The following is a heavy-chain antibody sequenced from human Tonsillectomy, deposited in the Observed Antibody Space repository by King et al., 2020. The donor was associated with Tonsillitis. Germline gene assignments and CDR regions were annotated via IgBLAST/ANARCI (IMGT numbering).Heavy chain of an antibody. CDR1: GFTFSHAW. D-gene: IGHD3-3*01. CDR2: IKSKTDGGTT. V-gene: IGHV3-15*01. Sequence: DVQLVESGGGLVKPGGSLRLSCAASGFTFSHAWMSWVRQAPGKGLEWVGRIKSKTDGGTTDYAAPVKGRFTISRDDSKNTLYLQMNRLKTEDEAVYYCPTAAPARFLEWLLLNFYYYGMDVWGQGTTVTVSS. CDR3: PTAAPARFLEWLLLNFYYYGMDV. J-gene: IGHJ6*02.